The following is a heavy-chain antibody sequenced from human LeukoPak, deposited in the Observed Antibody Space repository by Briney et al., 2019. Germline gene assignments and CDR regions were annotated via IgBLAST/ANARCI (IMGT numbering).Heavy chain of an antibody. CDR3: ARVPNWNLELYWYFDL. CDR1: GYTFTGYY. J-gene: IGHJ2*01. D-gene: IGHD1-7*01. Sequence: ASVKVSCKASGYTFTGYYMHWVRHAPGQGLEWMGWINPNSGGTSSAQKFQGRVTMTRDTSISTVYMELSRLISDDTAVYYCARVPNWNLELYWYFDLWGRGILVTVAS. CDR2: INPNSGGT. V-gene: IGHV1-2*02.